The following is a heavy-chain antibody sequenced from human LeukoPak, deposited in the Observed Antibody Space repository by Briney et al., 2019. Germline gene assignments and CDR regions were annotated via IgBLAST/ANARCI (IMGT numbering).Heavy chain of an antibody. CDR2: IRYDGSNK. CDR3: ARRDFGSGSYHFDY. D-gene: IGHD3-10*01. Sequence: GGSLRLSCAASGFTFSSYGMRWVRQAPGKGLEWVAFIRYDGSNKYYADSVKGRFTISRDNSKSSLYLQMNSLRAEDTAVYYCARRDFGSGSYHFDYWGPGTLVTVSS. J-gene: IGHJ4*02. V-gene: IGHV3-30*02. CDR1: GFTFSSYG.